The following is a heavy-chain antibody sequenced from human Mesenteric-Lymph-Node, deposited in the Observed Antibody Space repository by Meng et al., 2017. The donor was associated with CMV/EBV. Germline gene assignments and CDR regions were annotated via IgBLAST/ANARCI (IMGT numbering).Heavy chain of an antibody. D-gene: IGHD2/OR15-2a*01. CDR2: ISSSSAYI. V-gene: IGHV3-21*01. Sequence: GESLKISCAASGFTISAYSLNWVRQAPGKGLEWVSSISSSSAYINYADSVMGRFTTSRDNAKNSLYLQMDSLRVDDTAVYYCARGVASTYFYILDYWGQGTLVTVSS. J-gene: IGHJ4*02. CDR1: GFTISAYS. CDR3: ARGVASTYFYILDY.